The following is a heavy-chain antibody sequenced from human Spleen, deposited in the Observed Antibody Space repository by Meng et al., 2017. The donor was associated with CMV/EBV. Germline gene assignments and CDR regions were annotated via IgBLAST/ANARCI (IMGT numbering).Heavy chain of an antibody. CDR3: AREVVVSGASDWFDP. J-gene: IGHJ5*02. D-gene: IGHD2-2*01. Sequence: SETLSLTCTVSGGSISNYYWSWIRQPPGKGLEWIGYIYYSGSTNYNPSLKSRVIISVDTSKNQFSLKLSSVTAADPAVYYCAREVVVSGASDWFDPWGQGTLVTVSS. CDR1: GGSISNYY. CDR2: IYYSGST. V-gene: IGHV4-59*01.